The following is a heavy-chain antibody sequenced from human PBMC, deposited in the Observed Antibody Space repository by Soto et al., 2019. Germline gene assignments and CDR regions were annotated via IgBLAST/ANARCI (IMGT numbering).Heavy chain of an antibody. J-gene: IGHJ4*02. Sequence: SLRLSCASSGFSLSPYWMHWVRQVPGRGLEWVARLSSDGFGAAYADSVKGRFFISRDIARNTPSLQMNSLRADDTAVYYCARDLGGPDYWGRGTSVTVSS. D-gene: IGHD3-16*01. CDR2: LSSDGFGA. CDR1: GFSLSPYW. V-gene: IGHV3-74*03. CDR3: ARDLGGPDY.